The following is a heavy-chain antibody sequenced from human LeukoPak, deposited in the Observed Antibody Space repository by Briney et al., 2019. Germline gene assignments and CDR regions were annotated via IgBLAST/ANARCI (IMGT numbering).Heavy chain of an antibody. CDR2: IYYSGST. Sequence: PSETLSLTCTVSGGSISSSSYYWGWIRQPPGKGLEWIGSIYYSGSTYYNPSLKSRVTISVDTSKNQFSLKLSSVTAADTAVYYCARHSSGWYYFDYWGQGTLVTVSS. J-gene: IGHJ4*02. V-gene: IGHV4-39*01. CDR3: ARHSSGWYYFDY. D-gene: IGHD6-19*01. CDR1: GGSISSSSYY.